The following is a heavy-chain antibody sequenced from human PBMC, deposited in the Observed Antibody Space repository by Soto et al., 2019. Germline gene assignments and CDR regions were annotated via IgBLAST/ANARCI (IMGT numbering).Heavy chain of an antibody. V-gene: IGHV3-23*01. CDR1: GFTFTTYA. Sequence: GGSLRLSCAASGFTFTTYAMTWVRQAPGKGLEWVSAISGSGGSTYYADSVKGRLTISRDNSKNTLYLQMNSLRVEDTAVYYCAKDLDYYDSRGYSDYWGQGALVTVSS. J-gene: IGHJ4*02. D-gene: IGHD3-22*01. CDR3: AKDLDYYDSRGYSDY. CDR2: ISGSGGST.